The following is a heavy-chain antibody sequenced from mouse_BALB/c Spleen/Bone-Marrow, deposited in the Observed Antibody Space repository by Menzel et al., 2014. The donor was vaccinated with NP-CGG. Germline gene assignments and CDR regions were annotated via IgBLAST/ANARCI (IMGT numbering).Heavy chain of an antibody. Sequence: VKLMESGAELAKPGASVKMSCKASGYTSTSYWMHWVKQRPGQGLEWIGYINPSTGYTEYNQKFKDKATLTADKSSSTAYMQLSSLTSEDSAVYYCERSGDYGQSDYWGQGTTLTGSS. CDR2: INPSTGYT. CDR3: ERSGDYGQSDY. J-gene: IGHJ2*01. D-gene: IGHD2-4*01. CDR1: GYTSTSYW. V-gene: IGHV1-7*01.